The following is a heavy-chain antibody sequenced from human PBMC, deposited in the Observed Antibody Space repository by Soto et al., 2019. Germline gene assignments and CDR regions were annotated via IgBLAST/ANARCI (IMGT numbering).Heavy chain of an antibody. V-gene: IGHV3-30*18. CDR1: GFTFSSYG. J-gene: IGHJ6*02. D-gene: IGHD5-18*01. Sequence: QVQLVESGGGVVQPGRSLRLSCAASGFTFSSYGMHWVRQAPGKGLEWVAVISYDGSNKYYADSVKGRFTISRDNSKNTLYLQMNSLRAEDTAVYYCAKELVHTAMVLHYGMDVWGQGTTVTVSS. CDR2: ISYDGSNK. CDR3: AKELVHTAMVLHYGMDV.